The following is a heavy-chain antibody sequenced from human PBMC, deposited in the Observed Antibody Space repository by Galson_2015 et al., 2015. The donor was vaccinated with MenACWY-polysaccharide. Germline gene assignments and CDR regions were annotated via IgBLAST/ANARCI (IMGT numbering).Heavy chain of an antibody. CDR1: GFTFSSYA. J-gene: IGHJ4*02. CDR3: ARGAHYYDRSGVFDY. Sequence: SLRLSCAASGFTFSSYALNWVRPAPGKGLEWVSYISSSGGTIYYADSVKGRFTISRDNAKNSLYLQMNSLRAEDTAVYYCARGAHYYDRSGVFDYWGQGTLVTVSS. V-gene: IGHV3-48*03. D-gene: IGHD3-22*01. CDR2: ISSSGGTI.